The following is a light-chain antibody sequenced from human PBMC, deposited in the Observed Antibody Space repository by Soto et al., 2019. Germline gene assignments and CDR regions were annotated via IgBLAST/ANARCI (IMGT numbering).Light chain of an antibody. V-gene: IGKV1-5*03. Sequence: DIQMTQSPSTLSASVGDRVIITCRASQSISSWLAWYQQKPGKAPKLLIYKASSLDSGVPSTFSGSGSGTEFTLTISSLQPDDFATDYCQQYNSYPWTFGQGTKVEIK. J-gene: IGKJ1*01. CDR1: QSISSW. CDR3: QQYNSYPWT. CDR2: KAS.